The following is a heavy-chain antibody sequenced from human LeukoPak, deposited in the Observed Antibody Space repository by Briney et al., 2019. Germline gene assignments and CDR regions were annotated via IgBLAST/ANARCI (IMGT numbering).Heavy chain of an antibody. V-gene: IGHV3-21*01. D-gene: IGHD5-12*01. CDR2: ISSTSSSYR. Sequence: GGSLRLSCAASGFTFITYNMNWVRQAPGKGLEWVSSISSTSSSYRYYADSVKGRFTISRDNAKNSLYLQMNSLRAEDTAVYYCAREHSGYDFPGRDYYYMDVWGKGTTVTISS. CDR1: GFTFITYN. J-gene: IGHJ6*03. CDR3: AREHSGYDFPGRDYYYMDV.